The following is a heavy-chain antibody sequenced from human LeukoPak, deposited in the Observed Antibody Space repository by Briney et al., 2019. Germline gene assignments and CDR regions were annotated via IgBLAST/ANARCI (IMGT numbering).Heavy chain of an antibody. CDR3: ARGYGSGSYYPY. V-gene: IGHV4-39*02. CDR2: IYYSGST. D-gene: IGHD3-10*01. J-gene: IGHJ4*02. CDR1: GGSISGSSYY. Sequence: SETLSLTCTVSGGSISGSSYYWGWIRQPPGKGLEWIGSIYYSGSTYYNPSLKSRVTISVDTSKNQFSLKLNSVTATDTAVYYCARGYGSGSYYPYWGQGTLVAVSS.